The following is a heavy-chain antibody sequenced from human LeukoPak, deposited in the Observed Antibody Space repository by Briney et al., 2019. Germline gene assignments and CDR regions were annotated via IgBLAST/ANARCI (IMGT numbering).Heavy chain of an antibody. D-gene: IGHD3-10*01. CDR1: GYTFTSYG. J-gene: IGHJ4*02. CDR2: ISAYNGNT. CDR3: ARTSIAMVVGSFDY. Sequence: ASVKVSCKASGYTFTSYGISWVRQAPGQGLEWMGWISAYNGNTNYAQKLQGRVTMTTDTSTSTAYMELRSLRSDDTAVYYCARTSIAMVVGSFDYWGQGTLVTVSS. V-gene: IGHV1-18*01.